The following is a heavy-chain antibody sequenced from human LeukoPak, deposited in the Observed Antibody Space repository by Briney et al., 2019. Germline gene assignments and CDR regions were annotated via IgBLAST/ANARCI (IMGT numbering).Heavy chain of an antibody. Sequence: SETLSLTCAVYGGPFSGYYWSWIRQVPGKGLEWIGEINHSGRTNYNPSLKSRVTISVDTSKNQFSLNLSFVTATDTAIYYCARGRFGFWHNSYPDDNAFDIWGQGTMVSVSS. CDR2: INHSGRT. CDR1: GGPFSGYY. CDR3: ARGRFGFWHNSYPDDNAFDI. J-gene: IGHJ3*02. V-gene: IGHV4-34*01. D-gene: IGHD5-18*01.